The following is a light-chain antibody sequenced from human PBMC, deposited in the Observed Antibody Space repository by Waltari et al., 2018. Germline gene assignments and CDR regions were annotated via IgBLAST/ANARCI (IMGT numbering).Light chain of an antibody. Sequence: QSALTQPASVSGSPGQSITISCTGTNSDVGRYDLVSWSQQYPGKVPKLMIYGVTKRPSGVSERFSGSKAGNTASLTISGLQAEDEADYYCSSYVGGTTFLLFGGGTKLTVL. CDR2: GVT. V-gene: IGLV2-23*02. CDR1: NSDVGRYDL. J-gene: IGLJ3*02. CDR3: SSYVGGTTFLL.